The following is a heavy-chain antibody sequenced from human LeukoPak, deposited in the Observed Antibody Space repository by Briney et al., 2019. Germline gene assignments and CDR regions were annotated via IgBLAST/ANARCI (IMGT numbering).Heavy chain of an antibody. CDR3: ARDSVTMVRGVIDDYYYGMDV. D-gene: IGHD3-10*01. Sequence: GGSLRLSCAASGFTFGSYMMTWVHQAPGKGLEWVSVIYSGGSTYYADSVKGRFTISRDNSKNTLYLQMNSLRAEDTAVYYCARDSVTMVRGVIDDYYYGMDVWGQGTTVTVSS. J-gene: IGHJ6*02. V-gene: IGHV3-66*01. CDR2: IYSGGST. CDR1: GFTFGSYM.